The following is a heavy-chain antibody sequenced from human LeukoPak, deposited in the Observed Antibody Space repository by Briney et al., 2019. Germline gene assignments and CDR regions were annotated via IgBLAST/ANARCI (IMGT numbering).Heavy chain of an antibody. D-gene: IGHD3-10*01. J-gene: IGHJ4*02. CDR1: VCTFSSYA. CDR2: IIPIFCTA. CDR3: AHTRGYYGSGSYPYYFDY. V-gene: IGHV1-69*06. Sequence: GASVKVSCKASVCTFSSYAISWVRQAPGQGLEWMGGIIPIFCTANYAQKFQGRVTITADKSTSTAYMELSSLRSEDTAVYYCAHTRGYYGSGSYPYYFDYWGQGTLVTVSS.